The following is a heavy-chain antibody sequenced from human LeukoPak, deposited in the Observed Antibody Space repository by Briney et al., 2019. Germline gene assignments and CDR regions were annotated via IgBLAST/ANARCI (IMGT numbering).Heavy chain of an antibody. V-gene: IGHV1-18*01. Sequence: ASVKVSCKASGYTFTSYGISWVRQAPGQGLEWMGWISAYNGNTNYAQKFQGRVTVTRDTSASTAYMELSSLRSEDTAVYYCAHANEMATGMGYWGQGTLVTVSS. CDR3: AHANEMATGMGY. D-gene: IGHD5-24*01. J-gene: IGHJ4*02. CDR2: ISAYNGNT. CDR1: GYTFTSYG.